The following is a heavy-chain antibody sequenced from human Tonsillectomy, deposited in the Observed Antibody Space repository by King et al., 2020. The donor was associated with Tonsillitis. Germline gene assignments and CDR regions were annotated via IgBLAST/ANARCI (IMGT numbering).Heavy chain of an antibody. CDR3: ARGTSAIPAAMLY. CDR1: GFTFSDYY. Sequence: VQLVESGGGLVKPGGSLRLSCSASGFTFSDYYMSWVRQAPGKGLEWGSFITSSSRFTNYADSVKGRFTISRDNAKNSLFLQMNSLRADDTGFYYCARGTSAIPAAMLYWGQGTLVTVSS. CDR2: ITSSSRFT. V-gene: IGHV3-11*06. D-gene: IGHD2-2*01. J-gene: IGHJ4*02.